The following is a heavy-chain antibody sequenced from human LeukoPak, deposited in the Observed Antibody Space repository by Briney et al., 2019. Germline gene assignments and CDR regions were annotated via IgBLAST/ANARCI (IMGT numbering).Heavy chain of an antibody. CDR3: AGRSARYFGS. Sequence: SETLSLTCTVSGDSIDSYYWSWIRQPPGEGLQWIGYVLYSGPTNYDASLKSRVAISVDRSKNQFSLKLTSVSAADTTVYYCAGRSARYFGSWGQGTPVTVSS. J-gene: IGHJ4*02. V-gene: IGHV4-59*01. D-gene: IGHD1-26*01. CDR1: GDSIDSYY. CDR2: VLYSGPT.